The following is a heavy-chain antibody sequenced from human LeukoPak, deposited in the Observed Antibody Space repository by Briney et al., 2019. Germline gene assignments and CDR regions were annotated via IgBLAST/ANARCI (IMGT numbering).Heavy chain of an antibody. V-gene: IGHV3-21*01. CDR2: ISSSSSYI. CDR3: ARDLSSGWYYDAFDI. Sequence: AGGSLRLSCAASGFTFSSYSMNWVRQAPGKGLEWVSSISSSSSYIYYADSGKGRFTISRDNAKNSLYLQMNSLRAEDTAVYYCARDLSSGWYYDAFDIWGQGTMVTVSS. J-gene: IGHJ3*02. D-gene: IGHD6-19*01. CDR1: GFTFSSYS.